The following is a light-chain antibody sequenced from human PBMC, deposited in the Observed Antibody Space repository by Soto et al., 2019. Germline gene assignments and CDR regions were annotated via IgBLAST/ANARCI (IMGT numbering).Light chain of an antibody. CDR3: SSYTSSSTLWV. CDR1: SSDVGGYNY. Sequence: QSALTQPGSVSGSPGQSITISGTGTSSDVGGYNYVSWYQQHPGKAPKLMIYDVSNRPSGVSNRFSGSKSGNTASLTISGLQAEDEADYYCSSYTSSSTLWVFGGGTKLTV. J-gene: IGLJ3*02. CDR2: DVS. V-gene: IGLV2-14*01.